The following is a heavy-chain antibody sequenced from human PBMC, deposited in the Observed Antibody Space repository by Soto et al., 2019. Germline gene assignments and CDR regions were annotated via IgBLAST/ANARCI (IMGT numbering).Heavy chain of an antibody. J-gene: IGHJ3*02. CDR2: ISAYNGNT. CDR3: ARSTEITIFGVVPGDAFDI. V-gene: IGHV1-18*04. CDR1: GYTFTSYG. Sequence: GASVKVSCKASGYTFTSYGISWVRQAPGQGLEWMGWISAYNGNTNYAQKLQGRVTMTTDTSTSTAYMELRSLRPDDTAVYYCARSTEITIFGVVPGDAFDIWGQGTMVT. D-gene: IGHD3-3*01.